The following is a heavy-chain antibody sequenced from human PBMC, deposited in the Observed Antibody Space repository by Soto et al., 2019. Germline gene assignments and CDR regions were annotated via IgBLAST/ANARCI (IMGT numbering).Heavy chain of an antibody. V-gene: IGHV3-11*01. CDR2: ISSSGSTI. CDR1: GFTFSDYY. CDR3: ARDPGGYERNWFDP. J-gene: IGHJ5*02. Sequence: PGGSLRLSCAASGFTFSDYYMNWIRQAPGKGLEWVSYISSSGSTIYYADSVKGRFTISRDNAKNSLYLQMNSLRADDTAVYYCARDPGGYERNWFDPWGRGTLVTVSS. D-gene: IGHD3-3*01.